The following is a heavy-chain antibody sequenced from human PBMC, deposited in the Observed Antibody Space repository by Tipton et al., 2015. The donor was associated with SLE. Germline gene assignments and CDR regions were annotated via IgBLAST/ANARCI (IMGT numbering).Heavy chain of an antibody. Sequence: GSLRLSCAASGFTFSSYSMNWVRQAPGKGLEWVSYISSSSRTIYYADSVKGRFTISRDNAKNSLYLQMNSLRAEDTAVYYCARSGSGWYPYDAFDIWGQGTMVTVSS. V-gene: IGHV3-48*01. CDR3: ARSGSGWYPYDAFDI. CDR2: ISSSSRTI. CDR1: GFTFSSYS. J-gene: IGHJ3*02. D-gene: IGHD6-19*01.